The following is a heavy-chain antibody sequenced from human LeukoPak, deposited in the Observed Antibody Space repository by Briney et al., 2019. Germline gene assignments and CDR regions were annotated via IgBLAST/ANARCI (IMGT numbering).Heavy chain of an antibody. D-gene: IGHD5-18*01. Sequence: PSETLPLTCAVYGGSFSGYYWSWIRQPPGKGLEWIGEINHSGSTNYNPSLKSRVTISVDTSKNQFSLKLSSVTAADTAVYYCARGYSYGAFDYWGQGTLVTVSS. J-gene: IGHJ4*02. CDR2: INHSGST. V-gene: IGHV4-34*01. CDR1: GGSFSGYY. CDR3: ARGYSYGAFDY.